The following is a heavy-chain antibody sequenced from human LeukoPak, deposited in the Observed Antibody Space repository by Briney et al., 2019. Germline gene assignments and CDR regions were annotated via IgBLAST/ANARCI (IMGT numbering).Heavy chain of an antibody. CDR2: FSSSSCYI. Sequence: PGGPLTLFCAACVYLLSSYSVKWARQARGRGRVGVSYFSSSSCYIFCADSVKGRFHIPRDNAKNSLYLQMDSLRAEDTAVYYCARARVEWSPSYYDFYGMDVWGQGTTVTVSS. CDR1: VYLLSSYS. J-gene: IGHJ6*02. D-gene: IGHD3-3*01. CDR3: ARARVEWSPSYYDFYGMDV. V-gene: IGHV3-21*01.